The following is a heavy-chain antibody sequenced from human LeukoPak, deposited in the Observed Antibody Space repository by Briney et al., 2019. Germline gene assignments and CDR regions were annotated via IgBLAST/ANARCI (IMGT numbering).Heavy chain of an antibody. J-gene: IGHJ4*02. CDR1: GYTFTSYD. CDR3: ASSPHSSGWYFDY. V-gene: IGHV1-8*01. Sequence: AASVKVSCKASGYTFTSYDINWVRQATGQGLEWMGWMNPNSGNTGYAQKFQGKVTMTRNTSISTAYMELSSLRSEDTAVYYCASSPHSSGWYFDYWGQGTLVTVSS. CDR2: MNPNSGNT. D-gene: IGHD6-19*01.